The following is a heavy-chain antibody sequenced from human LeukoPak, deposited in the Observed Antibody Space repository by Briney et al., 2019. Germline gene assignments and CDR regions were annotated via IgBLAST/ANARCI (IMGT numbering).Heavy chain of an antibody. CDR3: ARASWVSSADAVR. CDR1: GLSFTSFA. V-gene: IGHV3-23*01. Sequence: GGSLRLSCAASGLSFTSFAMSWVRQAPARGPEWVSSLRGDGETFYADSVRGRFTLSRDDSRNTVYLQLNNLRVEDTAIYYCARASWVSSADAVRWGQGTQVTVSP. J-gene: IGHJ4*02. D-gene: IGHD3-16*01. CDR2: LRGDGET.